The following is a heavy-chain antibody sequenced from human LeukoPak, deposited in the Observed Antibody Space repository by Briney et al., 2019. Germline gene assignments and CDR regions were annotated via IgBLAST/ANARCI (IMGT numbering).Heavy chain of an antibody. Sequence: GGSLRLSCAASGFTVSSNYMSWVRQAPGKGLEWVANIKQDESEKNYVDSVKGRFTISRDNVKNSLYLQMNSLRAEDTAVYSCARVNDYDSGSLYRPIDYWGQGTLVTVSS. CDR1: GFTVSSNY. D-gene: IGHD3-10*01. V-gene: IGHV3-7*01. CDR2: IKQDESEK. J-gene: IGHJ4*02. CDR3: ARVNDYDSGSLYRPIDY.